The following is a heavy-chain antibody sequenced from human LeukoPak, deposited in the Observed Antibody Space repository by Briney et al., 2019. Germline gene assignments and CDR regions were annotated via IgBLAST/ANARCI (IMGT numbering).Heavy chain of an antibody. CDR3: ARPKDSGYDYFDP. D-gene: IGHD5-12*01. CDR2: INPNTGGT. Sequence: ASVKVSCKASGYTFTGYYMHWVRQAPGQGLESMGWINPNTGGTYYAQKFQGRVTMTRDTSISTAYMELSSLISDDTDVYYCARPKDSGYDYFDPWGQGTLVTVSS. J-gene: IGHJ5*02. CDR1: GYTFTGYY. V-gene: IGHV1-2*02.